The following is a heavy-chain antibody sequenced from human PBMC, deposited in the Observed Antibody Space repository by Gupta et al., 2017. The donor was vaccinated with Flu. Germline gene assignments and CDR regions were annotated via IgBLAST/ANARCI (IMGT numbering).Heavy chain of an antibody. Sequence: SGSTYYNPSLKSRVTISVDTSKNQFSLKLSSVTAADTAVYYCARFFWSGYLYGGDADAFDIWGQGTMVTVSS. V-gene: IGHV4-39*01. D-gene: IGHD3-3*01. CDR2: SGST. J-gene: IGHJ3*02. CDR3: ARFFWSGYLYGGDADAFDI.